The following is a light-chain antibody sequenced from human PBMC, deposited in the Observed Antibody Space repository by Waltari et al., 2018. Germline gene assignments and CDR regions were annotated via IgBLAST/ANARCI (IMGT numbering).Light chain of an antibody. V-gene: IGLV4-69*01. CDR1: SGHSRNV. CDR3: QTGGHGTWV. Sequence: QLVLTHSPSASASLGASVKLTCTLSSGHSRNVIAWLQQQPEKGPRFLMKVNSDGTHSKGDEIPDRFSGSSSGAERYLTISSLQSEDEADYYCQTGGHGTWVFGGGTKLTVL. CDR2: VNSDGTH. J-gene: IGLJ3*02.